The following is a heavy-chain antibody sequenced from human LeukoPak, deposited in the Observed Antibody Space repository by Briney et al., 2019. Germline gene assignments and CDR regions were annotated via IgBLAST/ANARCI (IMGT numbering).Heavy chain of an antibody. V-gene: IGHV3-73*01. CDR3: YWRYCSSTSCLLYGMDV. Sequence: GGSLRLSCAASGFTFSGSAMHWVRQASGKGLEWVGRIRSKANSYATAYAASVKGRFTISRDDSKNTAYLQMNSLKTEDTAVYYCYWRYCSSTSCLLYGMDVWGQGTTITVSS. CDR2: IRSKANSYAT. CDR1: GFTFSGSA. J-gene: IGHJ6*02. D-gene: IGHD2-2*01.